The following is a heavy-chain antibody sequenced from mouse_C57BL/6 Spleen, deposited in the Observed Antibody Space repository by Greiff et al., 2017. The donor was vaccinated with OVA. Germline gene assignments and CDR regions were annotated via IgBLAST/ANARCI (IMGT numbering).Heavy chain of an antibody. J-gene: IGHJ4*01. CDR2: IYTSDSDT. CDR1: GYTFTSYG. V-gene: IGHV1-61*01. Sequence: QVKLQQPGADLVRPGSSVKLSCKASGYTFTSYGMAWVKQRPGQGLEWIGNIYTSDSDTHYNQKFKDKATLTVDKSSSTAYMQLSSLTSEDSAVYYCARGGWLEGLWYAMDYWGQGTSVTVSS. D-gene: IGHD2-3*01. CDR3: ARGGWLEGLWYAMDY.